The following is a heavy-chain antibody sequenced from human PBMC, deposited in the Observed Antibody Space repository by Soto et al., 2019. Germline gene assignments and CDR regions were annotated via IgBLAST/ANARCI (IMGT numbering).Heavy chain of an antibody. CDR3: ARQKGFCIGNRCHFWVVY. D-gene: IGHD2-15*01. J-gene: IGHJ4*01. CDR2: TSFSGIT. V-gene: IGHV4-59*01. Sequence: PSETLSLTCNVSGDSRSNSYWTWIRQPPGKGLEWIGYTSFSGITNYNPPLKGRVTISVDTSQKQVALKLNSVTAADTAVYYCARQKGFCIGNRCHFWVVYWGRGTLVTAPQ. CDR1: GDSRSNSY.